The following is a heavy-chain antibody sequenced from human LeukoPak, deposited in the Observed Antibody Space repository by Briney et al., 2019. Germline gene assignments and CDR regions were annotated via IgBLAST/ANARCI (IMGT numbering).Heavy chain of an antibody. D-gene: IGHD2-8*01. Sequence: ASVKVSCKASGYTFTTYSMNWVRQAPGQGLERMGWIDTNTGNPTYAQDFTGRFVFSLDTSVMTTYLQINNLKTEDTAVYYCARGYANRPLNWFDPWGQGTLITVSA. CDR3: ARGYANRPLNWFDP. CDR2: IDTNTGNP. V-gene: IGHV7-4-1*02. J-gene: IGHJ5*02. CDR1: GYTFTTYS.